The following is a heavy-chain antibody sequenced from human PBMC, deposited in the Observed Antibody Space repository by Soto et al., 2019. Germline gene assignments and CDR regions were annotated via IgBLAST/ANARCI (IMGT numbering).Heavy chain of an antibody. D-gene: IGHD6-13*01. Sequence: GGSLRLSCSASGFTFSSYAMHWVRQAPGKGLEYVSAISSNGGSTYYADSVKGRFTISRDNSKNTLYLQMSSLRAEDTAVYYCVKDRGYSSSWDDFDYWGQGTLVTVSS. V-gene: IGHV3-64D*08. J-gene: IGHJ4*02. CDR3: VKDRGYSSSWDDFDY. CDR1: GFTFSSYA. CDR2: ISSNGGST.